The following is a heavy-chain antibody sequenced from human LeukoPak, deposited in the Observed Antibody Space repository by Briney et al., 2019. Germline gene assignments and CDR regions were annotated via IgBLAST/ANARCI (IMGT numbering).Heavy chain of an antibody. CDR3: AGERGEEYSSGWYKTNYFYN. J-gene: IGHJ4*02. D-gene: IGHD6-19*01. V-gene: IGHV4-59*12. CDR1: GGSISSYY. CDR2: GDYSGGT. Sequence: SEILSLTCTVSGGSISSYYWSWIRQPPGKGLEWIASGDYSGGTYYNPSLESRVAISADMSKNQISLKLTSVTGADTAVYYCAGERGEEYSSGWYKTNYFYNWGQGIRVTVSS.